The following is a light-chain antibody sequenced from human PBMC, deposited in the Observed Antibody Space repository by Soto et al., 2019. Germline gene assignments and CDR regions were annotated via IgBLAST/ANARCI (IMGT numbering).Light chain of an antibody. CDR1: QGISSY. CDR3: QQSYSTPFT. CDR2: AAS. Sequence: DIQMTHSPSSLSASTVDRVTITFRASQGISSYLAWYQQKPGKAPKLLIYAASYLQSGVPSRFSGSGSGTDFTLTISSLQPEDFATYYCQQSYSTPFTFGQGTRLEIK. J-gene: IGKJ5*01. V-gene: IGKV1-39*01.